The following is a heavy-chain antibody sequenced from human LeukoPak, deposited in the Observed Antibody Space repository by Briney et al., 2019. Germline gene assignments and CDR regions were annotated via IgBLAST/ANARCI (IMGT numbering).Heavy chain of an antibody. V-gene: IGHV3-30*19. CDR1: GFTFSSYG. CDR2: ISYDGSRK. Sequence: GGSLRLSCAASGFTFSSYGMHWGRQAPGTGLEWVAVISYDGSRKDYTVSVNGRFTISRDNSKNTLYLQMNSLRTEDTAVYYCATAPLYSSSWYFRGYFDDWGQGTLVTVSS. J-gene: IGHJ4*02. D-gene: IGHD6-13*01. CDR3: ATAPLYSSSWYFRGYFDD.